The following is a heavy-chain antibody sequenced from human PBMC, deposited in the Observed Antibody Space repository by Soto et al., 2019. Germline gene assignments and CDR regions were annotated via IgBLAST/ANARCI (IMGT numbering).Heavy chain of an antibody. CDR1: GGSISSYY. V-gene: IGHV4-59*01. J-gene: IGHJ4*02. CDR3: ARRYYDFWSGYYEYFDY. Sequence: PSETLSLTCTVSGGSISSYYWSWIRQPPGKGLEWIGYIYYSGSTIYTPSLKSRVTISVDTSKIQFSLKLSSVTAADTAVYYCARRYYDFWSGYYEYFDYWGQGTLVTVSS. D-gene: IGHD3-3*01. CDR2: IYYSGST.